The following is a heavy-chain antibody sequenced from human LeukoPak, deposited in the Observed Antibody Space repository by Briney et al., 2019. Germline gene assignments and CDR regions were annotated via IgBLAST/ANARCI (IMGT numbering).Heavy chain of an antibody. D-gene: IGHD4-17*01. Sequence: GGSLRLSCAASGLSVSSTYMTWVRQPPGRGLEWVSVIYSGGGTNYADSLKGRFGISRDNSKNTLYLQMNSLRAEDTAVYYCVGEGKYWGQGTLVTVPS. CDR3: VGEGKY. CDR1: GLSVSSTY. V-gene: IGHV3-53*01. J-gene: IGHJ4*02. CDR2: IYSGGGT.